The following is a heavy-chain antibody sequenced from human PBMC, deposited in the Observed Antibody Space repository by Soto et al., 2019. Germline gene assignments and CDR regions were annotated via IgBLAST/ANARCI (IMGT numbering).Heavy chain of an antibody. V-gene: IGHV1-2*04. J-gene: IGHJ5*02. CDR1: GYNFIEYY. D-gene: IGHD3-10*01. Sequence: ASVKVTCKACGYNFIEYYIQWGRQATGQGHEWMGWINPNSGGTYYAQKFQDWVTMTRDTSLNTVYMELSSLKSDDTAVYYCARDWGHYYGSASSPSPHPFDPWG. CDR2: INPNSGGT. CDR3: ARDWGHYYGSASSPSPHPFDP.